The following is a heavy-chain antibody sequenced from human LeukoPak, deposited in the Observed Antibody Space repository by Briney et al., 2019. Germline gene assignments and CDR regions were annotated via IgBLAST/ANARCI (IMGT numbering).Heavy chain of an antibody. V-gene: IGHV3-64D*06. D-gene: IGHD1-1*01. CDR2: IRSSGDRT. CDR3: ARAAQERLFDY. J-gene: IGHJ4*02. CDR1: GFSFSNSD. Sequence: GGSLRLSCSASGFSFSNSDLHWVRQAPGKGLEYLSRIRSSGDRTNYADSVKGRFTISRDNSKNTLYLQMSSLRAEDTAVYYCARAAQERLFDYWGQGTLVTVSS.